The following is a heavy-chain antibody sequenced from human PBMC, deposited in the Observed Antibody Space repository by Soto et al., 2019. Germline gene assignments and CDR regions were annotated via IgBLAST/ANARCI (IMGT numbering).Heavy chain of an antibody. CDR1: GGSINVYY. CDR3: ARITGTSVLDGFDI. D-gene: IGHD1-7*01. V-gene: IGHV4-59*01. Sequence: PSETLSLTCSVSGGSINVYYWSWIRKTPGKGLEWIGYISNSGTTRYNPSLKGRVTMSLDTSETQFSLRVTSVTAADTAVYYCARITGTSVLDGFDIWGQGIMVTVSS. J-gene: IGHJ3*02. CDR2: ISNSGTT.